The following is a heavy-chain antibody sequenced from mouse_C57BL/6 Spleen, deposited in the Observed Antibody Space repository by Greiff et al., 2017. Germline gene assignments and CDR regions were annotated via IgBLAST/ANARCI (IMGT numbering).Heavy chain of an antibody. D-gene: IGHD1-1*01. CDR1: GFTFSSYA. J-gene: IGHJ3*01. CDR3: ARPHYYGSSPSWFAY. CDR2: ISDGGSYT. V-gene: IGHV5-4*03. Sequence: EVKLVESGGGLVKPGGSLKLSCAASGFTFSSYAMSWVRQTPEKRLEWVATISDGGSYTYYPDNVKGRFTIARDNAKNNLYLQMSHLKSEDTAMYSCARPHYYGSSPSWFAYWGQVTLVTVSA.